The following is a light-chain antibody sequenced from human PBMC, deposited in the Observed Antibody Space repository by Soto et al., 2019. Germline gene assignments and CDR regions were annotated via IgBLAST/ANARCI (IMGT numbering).Light chain of an antibody. Sequence: QSVLTQPASVSGSPGQSITIYCTGTSSDVGGYNYVSWYQQHPGKTPKLMIYEISNRPSGVSNPFSASNSGNTASLTISGLQGEDEADYYCSSYTSYSTGVLGTGTKVTVL. J-gene: IGLJ1*01. CDR1: SSDVGGYNY. V-gene: IGLV2-14*01. CDR2: EIS. CDR3: SSYTSYSTGV.